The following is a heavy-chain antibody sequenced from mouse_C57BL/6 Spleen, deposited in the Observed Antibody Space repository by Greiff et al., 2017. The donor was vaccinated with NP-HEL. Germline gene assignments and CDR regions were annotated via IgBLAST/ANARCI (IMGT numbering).Heavy chain of an antibody. CDR3: ARSPPLSWYFDV. D-gene: IGHD6-1*01. Sequence: VQLQQSGPELVKPGASVKISCKASGYAFSSSWMNWVKQRPGKGLEWIGRIYPGDGDTNYNGKFKGKATLTADKSSSTAYMQLSSLTSEDSAVYFCARSPPLSWYFDVWGTGTTVTVSS. CDR2: IYPGDGDT. CDR1: GYAFSSSW. V-gene: IGHV1-82*01. J-gene: IGHJ1*03.